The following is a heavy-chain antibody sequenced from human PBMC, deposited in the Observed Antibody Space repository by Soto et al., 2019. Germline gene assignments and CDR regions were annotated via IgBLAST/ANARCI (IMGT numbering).Heavy chain of an antibody. CDR2: ISYDGNNK. V-gene: IGHV3-30-3*01. J-gene: IGHJ6*02. CDR3: ARAGCDGGTCYTLVGLRYGMDV. CDR1: GFTFSNYA. Sequence: QVQLVESGGGVVQPGRSLRLSCAASGFTFSNYAMYWVRQAPGKGLEWVAVISYDGNNKYYADSVKGRFTISRDNSKNTLYLQRNSLGAEDKAVYYCARAGCDGGTCYTLVGLRYGMDVWGQGTTVTVSS. D-gene: IGHD2-15*01.